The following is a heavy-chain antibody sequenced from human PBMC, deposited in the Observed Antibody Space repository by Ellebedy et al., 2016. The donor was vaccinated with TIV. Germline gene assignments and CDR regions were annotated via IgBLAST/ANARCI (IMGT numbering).Heavy chain of an antibody. CDR1: GFTFSSYG. CDR3: ARNRIVVVDRRQRNWFDP. CDR2: IWYDGSNK. J-gene: IGHJ5*02. Sequence: GESLEISXAASGFTFSSYGMHWVRQAPGKGLEWVAVIWYDGSNKYYADSVKGRFTISRDNSKNTLYLQMNSLRAEDTAVYYCARNRIVVVDRRQRNWFDPWGQGTLVTVSS. D-gene: IGHD2-15*01. V-gene: IGHV3-33*01.